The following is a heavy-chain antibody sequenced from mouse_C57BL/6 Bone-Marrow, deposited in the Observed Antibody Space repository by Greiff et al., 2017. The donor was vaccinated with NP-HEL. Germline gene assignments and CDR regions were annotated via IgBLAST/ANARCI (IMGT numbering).Heavy chain of an antibody. V-gene: IGHV1-81*01. CDR1: GYTFTSYG. D-gene: IGHD2-1*01. CDR3: ARFYGNYVGYAMDY. J-gene: IGHJ4*01. Sequence: QVQLKESGAELARPGASVKLSCKASGYTFTSYGLSWVKQRTGQGLEWIGEIYPRSGNTYYNEKFKGKATLTADKSSSTAYMELRSLTSEDSAVYFCARFYGNYVGYAMDYWGQGTSVTVSS. CDR2: IYPRSGNT.